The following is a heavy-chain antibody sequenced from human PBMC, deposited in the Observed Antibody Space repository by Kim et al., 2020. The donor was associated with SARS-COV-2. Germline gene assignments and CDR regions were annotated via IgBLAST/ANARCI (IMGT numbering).Heavy chain of an antibody. CDR1: GFTFSIYP. CDR2: ISPGSDST. CDR3: TKGGLRSGFQS. V-gene: IGHV3-23*01. D-gene: IGHD3-3*01. J-gene: IGHJ5*02. Sequence: GGSLRLSCAASGFTFSIYPMSWVRQAPGRGLECVSSISPGSDSTYFADSVQGRFTISRDNSKNTLYMEMNDLRAEDTAVYHCTKGGLRSGFQSWGQGMLATVSS.